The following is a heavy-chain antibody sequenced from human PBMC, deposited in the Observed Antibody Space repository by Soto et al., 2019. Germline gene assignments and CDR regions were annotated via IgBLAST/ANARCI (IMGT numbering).Heavy chain of an antibody. CDR3: ASGYYDSSGYSIDY. J-gene: IGHJ4*02. Sequence: QVQLMQSGSEVKKPGSSVKISCKAFGGTFNSNAFSWVRQVPGQGLEWMGGLAVILGTPNYAQKFQGRVTLSADETTTTAYMEVTTLTSEDTAVYYCASGYYDSSGYSIDYWGQGTQITVSS. CDR1: GGTFNSNA. CDR2: LAVILGTP. V-gene: IGHV1-69*01. D-gene: IGHD3-22*01.